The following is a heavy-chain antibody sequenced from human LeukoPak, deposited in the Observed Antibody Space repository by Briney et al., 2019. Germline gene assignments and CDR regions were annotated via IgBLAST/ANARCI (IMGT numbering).Heavy chain of an antibody. CDR3: ARHVVLWGSYRPGEFDY. Sequence: SETLSLTCTVSGGSISSSSYYWGWLRQPPGKGLEWIGSIYYSGSTYYNPSLKSRVTISVDTSKNQISLRLNSVTAADTAVYYCARHVVLWGSYRPGEFDYWGQGTLVTVSS. CDR2: IYYSGST. J-gene: IGHJ4*02. V-gene: IGHV4-39*01. CDR1: GGSISSSSYY. D-gene: IGHD3-16*02.